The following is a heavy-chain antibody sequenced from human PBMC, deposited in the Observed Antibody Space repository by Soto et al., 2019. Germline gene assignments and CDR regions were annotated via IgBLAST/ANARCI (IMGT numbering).Heavy chain of an antibody. CDR1: GYPFTDYP. D-gene: IGHD6-19*01. J-gene: IGHJ3*02. Sequence: ASVKVSCKASGYPFTDYPVHWVRQAPGQSLEWMGWISAGNGDTEYSQKFQGRISITGDTYATSSYMELSSLTSQDTAVYYCAIGGRVVAGTNHWDAAYDIWGQGTMVTVSS. V-gene: IGHV1-3*01. CDR2: ISAGNGDT. CDR3: AIGGRVVAGTNHWDAAYDI.